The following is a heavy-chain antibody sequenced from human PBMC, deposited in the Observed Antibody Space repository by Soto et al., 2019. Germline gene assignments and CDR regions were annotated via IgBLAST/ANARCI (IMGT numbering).Heavy chain of an antibody. Sequence: SQTFALTSAIAGNIVSSDSPAFNFIKHSPSRCLELLVMTYYRSKCYYDYAVSLKSRITINPDTCKNQFSLQLNSVTPEDTAVYFCARETGDELTMFDYWGQGKLVTVSS. CDR1: GNIVSSDSPA. CDR2: TYYRSKCYY. D-gene: IGHD7-27*01. CDR3: ARETGDELTMFDY. V-gene: IGHV6-1*01. J-gene: IGHJ4*02.